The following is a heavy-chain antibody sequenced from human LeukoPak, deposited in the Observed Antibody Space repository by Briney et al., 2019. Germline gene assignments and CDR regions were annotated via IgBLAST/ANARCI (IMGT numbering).Heavy chain of an antibody. CDR1: GFTFGSYA. CDR3: TRENAAFSPFGY. CDR2: VSVSGLS. V-gene: IGHV4-59*12. J-gene: IGHJ4*02. Sequence: PGGSLRLSCTASGFTFGSYAMSWVRQTPGQGLEWIGEVSVSGLSDYNPSLRGRVTMSLDTSKNHLSLKLTSVTAADTAVYYCTRENAAFSPFGYWGQGTLVTV. D-gene: IGHD6-25*01.